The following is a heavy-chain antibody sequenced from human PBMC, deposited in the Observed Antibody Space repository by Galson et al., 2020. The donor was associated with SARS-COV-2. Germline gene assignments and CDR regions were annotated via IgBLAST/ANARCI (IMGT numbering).Heavy chain of an antibody. Sequence: GESLKISCAASGFTFSSYSMNWVRQAPGKGLEWVSYISSSSSTIYYADSVKGRFTISRDNAKNSLYLQMNSLRAEDTAVYYCARESVYRNYYYGSGGSDFDYWGQGTLVTVSS. CDR2: ISSSSSTI. J-gene: IGHJ4*02. CDR1: GFTFSSYS. D-gene: IGHD3-10*01. V-gene: IGHV3-48*01. CDR3: ARESVYRNYYYGSGGSDFDY.